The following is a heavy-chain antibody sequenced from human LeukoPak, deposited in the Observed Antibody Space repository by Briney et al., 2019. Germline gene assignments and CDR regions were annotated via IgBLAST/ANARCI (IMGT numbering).Heavy chain of an antibody. CDR2: VSYDDSRK. D-gene: IGHD6-19*01. J-gene: IGHJ4*02. V-gene: IGHV3-30*03. CDR1: GFTFSSYG. CDR3: ARDRDAGYNSGWNPFDY. Sequence: GGSLRLSCAASGFTFSSYGMHWVRQAPGKGLEWVAVVSYDDSRKYYADSVKGRFTISRDNSNNVVYLQMNSLRPEDTAVYYCARDRDAGYNSGWNPFDYWGQGMLVTVSS.